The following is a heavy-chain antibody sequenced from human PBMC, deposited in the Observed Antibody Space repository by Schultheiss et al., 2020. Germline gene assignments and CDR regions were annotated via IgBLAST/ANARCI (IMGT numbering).Heavy chain of an antibody. J-gene: IGHJ4*02. CDR3: TRPTVTKPGVFDY. CDR1: GFTFSGSA. V-gene: IGHV3-73*01. D-gene: IGHD4-17*01. CDR2: IRSKANSYAT. Sequence: GGSLRLSCAASGFTFSGSAMHWVRQASGKGLEWVGRIRSKANSYATAYAASVKGRFTISRDDSKNTAYLQMNSLKTEDTAVYYCTRPTVTKPGVFDYWGQGTLVTVSS.